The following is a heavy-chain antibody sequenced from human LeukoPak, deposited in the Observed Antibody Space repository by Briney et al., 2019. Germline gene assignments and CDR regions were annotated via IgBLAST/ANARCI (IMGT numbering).Heavy chain of an antibody. CDR1: GGTFSSYA. CDR3: ARERYCSSTSCSSHAFDI. D-gene: IGHD2-2*01. CDR2: IIPILGIA. V-gene: IGHV1-69*04. Sequence: GASVKVSCKASGGTFSSYAISWVRQAPGQGLKWMGRIIPILGIANYAQKFQGRVTITADKSTSTAYMELSSLRSEGTAVYYCARERYCSSTSCSSHAFDIWGQGTMVTVSS. J-gene: IGHJ3*02.